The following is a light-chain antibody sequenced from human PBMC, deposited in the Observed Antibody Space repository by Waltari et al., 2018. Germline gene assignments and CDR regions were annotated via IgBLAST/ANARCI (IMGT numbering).Light chain of an antibody. J-gene: IGLJ3*02. CDR3: CSYAGPWV. CDR1: SRDVGL. Sequence: QSALTQPASVSGSPGQSVTISCTGTSRDVGLVSVYQQHPGKAPKHIVYEDNKRPSGFSDPFAGAKAGNAASLTIAGLQAEDEADYHCCSYAGPWVFGGGTKLTVL. CDR2: EDN. V-gene: IGLV2-23*01.